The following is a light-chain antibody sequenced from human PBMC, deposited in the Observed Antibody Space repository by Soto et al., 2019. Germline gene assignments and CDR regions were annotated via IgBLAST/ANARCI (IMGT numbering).Light chain of an antibody. J-gene: IGLJ3*02. CDR2: DVT. V-gene: IGLV2-14*01. CDR1: SSDVCGYNY. Sequence: QSALTQPASVSGSPGQSITISCTGTSSDVCGYNYVSWYQQHPGQAPKLMIYDVTNRPSGVSNRFSGSKSCNTASLTISGLQADYEDDYYCSSYTSSSTPLVFGGGTKLTVL. CDR3: SSYTSSSTPLV.